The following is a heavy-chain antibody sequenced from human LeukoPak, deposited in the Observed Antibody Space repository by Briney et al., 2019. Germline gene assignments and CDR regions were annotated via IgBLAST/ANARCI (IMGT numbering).Heavy chain of an antibody. V-gene: IGHV3-7*01. CDR1: GFTFSSHW. CDR3: VRNGGSFDY. J-gene: IGHJ4*02. D-gene: IGHD3-10*01. CDR2: IKQDGSEK. Sequence: GGSLRLSCAASGFTFSSHWMSWVRQAPGKGLEWVANIKQDGSEKNYVDSAKGRFTISRDNAKNSLNLQMNSLRAEDAAVYYYVRNGGSFDYWGQGTLVTVSS.